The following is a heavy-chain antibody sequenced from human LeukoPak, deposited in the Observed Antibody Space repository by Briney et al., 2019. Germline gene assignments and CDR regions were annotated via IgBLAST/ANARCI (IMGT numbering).Heavy chain of an antibody. CDR3: VRVMGYSYGFFDS. Sequence: PGGSLRLSCAASGFTFSSYAMSWVRQAPGKGLEWVSAISGSGGSTYYADSVKGRFTISRDNSKNTLYLQMNSLRAEDTAVYYCVRVMGYSYGFFDSWGQGTLVTISS. J-gene: IGHJ4*02. D-gene: IGHD5-18*01. V-gene: IGHV3-23*01. CDR2: ISGSGGST. CDR1: GFTFSSYA.